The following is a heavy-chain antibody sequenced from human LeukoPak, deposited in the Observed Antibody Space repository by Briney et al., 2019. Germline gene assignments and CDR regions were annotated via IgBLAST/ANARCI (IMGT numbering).Heavy chain of an antibody. CDR2: ISAYNGNT. D-gene: IGHD1-26*01. Sequence: ASVTVSCTASGYALSTYGITWVRQAPGQGLEWMGWISAYNGNTNLTQKFQGRVTMTTDSSTNTAYMELRSLRSDDTAVFYCARDSLARATTSGFDYWGQGTLVTVSS. CDR1: GYALSTYG. V-gene: IGHV1-18*01. CDR3: ARDSLARATTSGFDY. J-gene: IGHJ4*02.